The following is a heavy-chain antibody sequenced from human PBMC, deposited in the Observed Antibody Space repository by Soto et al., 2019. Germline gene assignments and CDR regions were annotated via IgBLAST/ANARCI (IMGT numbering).Heavy chain of an antibody. D-gene: IGHD2-21*02. Sequence: QVQLAQSGAEVKKPGASVKVSCKASGYTFTSYGISWVRQAPGQGLEWMGWISAYNGNTNYAQKLQGRVTMTTDTSTSTAYMELRSLRSDDTAVYYCARVRCGGDCYRRAYGMDVWGQGTTVTVSS. CDR3: ARVRCGGDCYRRAYGMDV. J-gene: IGHJ6*02. CDR1: GYTFTSYG. CDR2: ISAYNGNT. V-gene: IGHV1-18*01.